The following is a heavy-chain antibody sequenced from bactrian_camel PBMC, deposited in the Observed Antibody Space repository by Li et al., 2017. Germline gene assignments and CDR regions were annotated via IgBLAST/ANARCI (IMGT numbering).Heavy chain of an antibody. D-gene: IGHD2*01. CDR3: AADSRCNGGYLGRIAWEYDN. Sequence: QLVESGGGLVQPGGSLRLSCAASGFTFTNYWMHWVRQGPGKGLEWVSSSSSGALSLVYADSVKGRFTISRDNAKNTVYLLMNSLKPEDTAMYFCAADSRCNGGYLGRIAWEYDNWGQGTQVTVS. CDR1: GFTFTNYW. CDR2: SSSGALSL. J-gene: IGHJ4*01. V-gene: IGHV3S25*01.